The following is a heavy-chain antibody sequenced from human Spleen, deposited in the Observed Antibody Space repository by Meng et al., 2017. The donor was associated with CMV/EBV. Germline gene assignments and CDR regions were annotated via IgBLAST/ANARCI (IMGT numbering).Heavy chain of an antibody. D-gene: IGHD3-3*01. V-gene: IGHV4-59*01. CDR3: ARGSRFLEWLSPDY. CDR1: GFTFSDYY. CDR2: VYYSAST. Sequence: ESLKISCAASGFTFSDYYMSWIRQAPGKGLEWIGYVYYSASTNYNPSLKSRVTISLDTSKNQFSLKLSSVTAADTAVYYCARGSRFLEWLSPDYWGQGTLVTVSS. J-gene: IGHJ4*02.